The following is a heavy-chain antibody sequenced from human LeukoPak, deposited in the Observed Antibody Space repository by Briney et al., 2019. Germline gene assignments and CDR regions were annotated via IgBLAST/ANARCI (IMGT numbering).Heavy chain of an antibody. CDR2: IYYSGST. CDR3: AGPFGPALYAFDN. V-gene: IGHV4-59*08. Sequence: PSETLSLTCTVSGGSISSYYWSWIRQPPGKGLEWIGYIYYSGSTNYNPSLKSRVTISVDTSKNQFSLKLSSVTAADTAVYYCAGPFGPALYAFDNWGQGTMVTVSS. CDR1: GGSISSYY. J-gene: IGHJ3*02. D-gene: IGHD3-10*01.